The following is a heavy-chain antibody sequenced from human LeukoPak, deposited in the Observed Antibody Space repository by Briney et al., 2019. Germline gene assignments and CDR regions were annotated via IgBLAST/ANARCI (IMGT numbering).Heavy chain of an antibody. D-gene: IGHD6-13*01. Sequence: SETLSLTCAVYGGSFSGYYWSWIRQPPGKGLEWIGEINHSGSTNYNPSLKSRATISVDTSKNQFSLKLSSVTAADTAVYYCARRLAYSSSWPYWYFDLWGRGTLVTVSS. CDR3: ARRLAYSSSWPYWYFDL. V-gene: IGHV4-34*01. CDR2: INHSGST. CDR1: GGSFSGYY. J-gene: IGHJ2*01.